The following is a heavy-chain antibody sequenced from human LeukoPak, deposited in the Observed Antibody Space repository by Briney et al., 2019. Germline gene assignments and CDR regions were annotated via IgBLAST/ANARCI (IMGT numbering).Heavy chain of an antibody. CDR3: ARDARTHRAYYYDSSGYSNWFDP. V-gene: IGHV4-59*01. J-gene: IGHJ5*02. D-gene: IGHD3-22*01. Sequence: SETLSLTCTVSGGSISSYYWSWIRQPPGKGLEWIGYIYYSGSTNYNPSLKSRVTISLDTSKNQFSLKLSSVTAADTAVYYCARDARTHRAYYYDSSGYSNWFDPWGQGTLVTVSS. CDR2: IYYSGST. CDR1: GGSISSYY.